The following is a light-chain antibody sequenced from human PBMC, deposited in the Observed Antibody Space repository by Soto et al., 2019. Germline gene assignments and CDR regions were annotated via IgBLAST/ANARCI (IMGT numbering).Light chain of an antibody. V-gene: IGKV3-15*01. CDR1: ENLNTN. CDR2: GAS. CDR3: QQYKNWPPWT. J-gene: IGKJ1*01. Sequence: EIVMTQSPGTLSVSPGERATLSCRASENLNTNLAWYQQRPGQAPRLLIYGASTRATGVPARFTGSGSGTDFTLTISSLQFEDVAVYFCQQYKNWPPWTFGQGTKVDI.